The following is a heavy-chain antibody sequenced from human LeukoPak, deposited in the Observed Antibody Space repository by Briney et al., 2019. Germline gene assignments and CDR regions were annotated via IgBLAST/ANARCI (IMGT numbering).Heavy chain of an antibody. Sequence: TLSLTCTVSGGSISSGSYYWSWIRQPAGKGLEWIGRIYTSGSTNYNPSLKSRVTISVDTSKNQFSLKLSSVTAADTAVYYCAIRYIYYGSGSREYWGQGTLVTVSS. CDR2: IYTSGST. CDR3: AIRYIYYGSGSREY. D-gene: IGHD3-10*01. CDR1: GGSISSGSYY. V-gene: IGHV4-61*02. J-gene: IGHJ4*02.